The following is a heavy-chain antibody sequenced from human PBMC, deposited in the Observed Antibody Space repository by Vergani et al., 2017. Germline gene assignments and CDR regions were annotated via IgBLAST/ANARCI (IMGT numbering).Heavy chain of an antibody. CDR1: GGSLSSYY. CDR2: IYYSGST. V-gene: IGHV4-59*01. Sequence: QVQLQESGPGLVKPSETLSLTCTVSGGSLSSYYWSWIRQPPGKGLEWIGYIYYSGSTNYNPSLKSRVTISVDTSKNQFSLKLSSVTAADTAVYYCARVGHLVAVTGEGPSLDLWGRGTLVTVSS. J-gene: IGHJ2*01. D-gene: IGHD2-21*02. CDR3: ARVGHLVAVTGEGPSLDL.